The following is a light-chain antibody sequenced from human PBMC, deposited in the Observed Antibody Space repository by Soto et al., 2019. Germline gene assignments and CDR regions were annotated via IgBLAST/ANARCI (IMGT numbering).Light chain of an antibody. CDR3: QQRSNWPLT. V-gene: IGKV3-11*01. J-gene: IGKJ3*01. Sequence: EIVLTQSPATLSVSPGERATLSCLASPRVSSYLALYQQKPGHAPRLLIYDASNRATGIPARFSGSGSGTDFTLTISSLQPEDFAVYYCQQRSNWPLTFGPGTKVEIK. CDR2: DAS. CDR1: PRVSSY.